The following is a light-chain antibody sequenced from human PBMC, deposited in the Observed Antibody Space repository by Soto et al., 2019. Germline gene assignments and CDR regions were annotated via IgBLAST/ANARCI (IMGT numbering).Light chain of an antibody. J-gene: IGKJ1*01. CDR1: QSVSSNY. CDR2: GAS. CDR3: QQYDSSRGT. V-gene: IGKV3-20*01. Sequence: EIVFTQSPGTLSLSPGERATLSCRASQSVSSNYLAWYQQKPGQAPRLLIYGASTRATGIPDRFGGSGSGTDFTLTISRLEPEDFAVYYCQQYDSSRGTFGQGTKVDI.